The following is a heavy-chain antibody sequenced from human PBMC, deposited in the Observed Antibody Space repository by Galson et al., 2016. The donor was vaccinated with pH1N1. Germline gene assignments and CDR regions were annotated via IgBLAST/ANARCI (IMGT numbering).Heavy chain of an antibody. Sequence: SVKVSCKAPGGAFITHTISWVRQAPGQGLEWMGGISPFFGTPNYAQKFQGRVTITADESTSTAYMQLSSLRSEDTALTYCASSYRGADRHFYSGMAVWGQGPAVTVSS. CDR2: ISPFFGTP. CDR3: ASSYRGADRHFYSGMAV. D-gene: IGHD5-12*01. CDR1: GGAFITHT. J-gene: IGHJ6*02. V-gene: IGHV1-69*13.